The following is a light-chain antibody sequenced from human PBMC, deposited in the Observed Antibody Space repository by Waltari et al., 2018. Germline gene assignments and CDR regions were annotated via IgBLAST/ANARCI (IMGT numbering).Light chain of an antibody. V-gene: IGKV3-20*01. J-gene: IGKJ4*01. CDR2: GAS. CDR3: QQYGYSPLT. CDR1: ESVSSDY. Sequence: EIVLTQSPGTLSLSPGERATLSCRASESVSSDYVAWYQQKPGQAPRLLIYGASSRATGIPDRFSGSGSGTDFTLTITRLEPEDFAMYYCQQYGYSPLTFGGGTKVEIK.